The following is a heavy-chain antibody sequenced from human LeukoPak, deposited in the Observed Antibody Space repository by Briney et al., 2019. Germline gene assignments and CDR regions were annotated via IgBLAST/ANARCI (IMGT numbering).Heavy chain of an antibody. Sequence: QPGGSLRLSCAASGLTFSSYAIHWVRQTRGKGLEWVAVISYDGSNKYFADSVKGRFTISRDNSMNTLYLQMNSLRAEDTAVYYCARGFRLTTVTTHLDYWGQGTLVTVSS. CDR1: GLTFSSYA. CDR3: ARGFRLTTVTTHLDY. J-gene: IGHJ4*02. CDR2: ISYDGSNK. V-gene: IGHV3-30-3*01. D-gene: IGHD4-11*01.